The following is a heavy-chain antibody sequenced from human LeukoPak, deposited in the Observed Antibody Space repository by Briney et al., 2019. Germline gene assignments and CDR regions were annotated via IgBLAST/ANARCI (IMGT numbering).Heavy chain of an antibody. J-gene: IGHJ4*02. D-gene: IGHD6-19*01. V-gene: IGHV3-21*01. CDR2: ISTTSRYI. CDR3: ARESIAVAGTIDY. Sequence: GGSLRLSCAASGFTFSSYSMNWVRQAPGKGLEWVSSISTTSRYIYYADSVKGRFTVSRDNAKNSLSLQMNSLRAEDTAVYYCARESIAVAGTIDYWGQGTLVTVSS. CDR1: GFTFSSYS.